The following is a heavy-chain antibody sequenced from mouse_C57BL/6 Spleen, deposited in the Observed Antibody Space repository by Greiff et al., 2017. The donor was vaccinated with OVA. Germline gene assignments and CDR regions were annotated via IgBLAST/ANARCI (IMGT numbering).Heavy chain of an antibody. CDR3: ARNYPTYYFDY. CDR2: IWSGGST. Sequence: VLLVESGPGLVQPSQSLSITCTVSGFSLTSYGVHWVRQSPGKGLEWLGVIWSGGSTAYNAAFITRLSISKDNSKSPVFFKSNSLQADYTAIYYSARNYPTYYFDYWGQGTTLTVSS. J-gene: IGHJ2*01. D-gene: IGHD4-1*02. CDR1: GFSLTSYG. V-gene: IGHV2-2*01.